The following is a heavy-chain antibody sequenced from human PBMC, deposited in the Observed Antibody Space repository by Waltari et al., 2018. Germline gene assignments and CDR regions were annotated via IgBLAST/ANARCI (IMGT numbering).Heavy chain of an antibody. V-gene: IGHV4-30-2*01. CDR3: AREAPMVVAADFAFDI. J-gene: IGHJ3*02. CDR1: GGYIGSGGYS. Sequence: QLQLQESGSGLVKPSQTLSLTCAVSGGYIGSGGYSWNWIRQPPGKGLEWIGYISHSGTTYYNASLRSRLTISLDRSRSQFSLHLSSVTAADTAVYYCAREAPMVVAADFAFDIWGRGTMVSVSS. D-gene: IGHD2-15*01. CDR2: ISHSGTT.